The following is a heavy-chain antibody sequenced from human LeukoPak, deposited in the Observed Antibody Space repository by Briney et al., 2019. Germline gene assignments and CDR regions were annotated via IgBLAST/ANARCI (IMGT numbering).Heavy chain of an antibody. J-gene: IGHJ4*02. Sequence: GGSLRLSCAASGFTFSSYGMHWVRQAPGKGLEWVAFIRYDGSNKYYADSVKGRFTISRDNSKNTLYLQMNSLRAEDTAVYYCARQYSGYTLGYFDYWGQGTLVTVSS. D-gene: IGHD3-22*01. CDR1: GFTFSSYG. CDR2: IRYDGSNK. CDR3: ARQYSGYTLGYFDY. V-gene: IGHV3-30*02.